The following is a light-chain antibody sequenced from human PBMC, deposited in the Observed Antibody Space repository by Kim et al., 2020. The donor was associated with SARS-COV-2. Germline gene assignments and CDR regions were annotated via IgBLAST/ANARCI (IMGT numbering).Light chain of an antibody. CDR1: QSVRNN. CDR2: GAS. Sequence: VSPGERATRSCRASQSVRNNLAWYQQTPGQAPRLLIYGASTRATGIPARFSGSGSGTEFTLIISSLQSEDFAVYYCQQYNNWPPFTFGQGTKLEI. CDR3: QQYNNWPPFT. J-gene: IGKJ2*01. V-gene: IGKV3-15*01.